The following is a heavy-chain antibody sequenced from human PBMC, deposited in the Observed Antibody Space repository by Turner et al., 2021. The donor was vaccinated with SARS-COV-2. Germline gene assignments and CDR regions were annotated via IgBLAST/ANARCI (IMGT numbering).Heavy chain of an antibody. Sequence: QVQLVQSGAEVKKPGASVKVSCKVSGYTLTGFSMHWVRQAPGKGLEWMGAFDPEDGETIYAQKFQGRVSMTEDTSTDTAYMELSSLRSEDTAVYYCATVPVVPAAIGYYYYYGMDVWGQGTTVTVSS. CDR1: GYTLTGFS. D-gene: IGHD2-2*02. J-gene: IGHJ6*02. CDR3: ATVPVVPAAIGYYYYYGMDV. V-gene: IGHV1-24*01. CDR2: FDPEDGET.